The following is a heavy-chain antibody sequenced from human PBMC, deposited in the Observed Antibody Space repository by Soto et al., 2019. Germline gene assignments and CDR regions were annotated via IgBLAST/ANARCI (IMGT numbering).Heavy chain of an antibody. J-gene: IGHJ3*02. V-gene: IGHV1-2*04. Sequence: QVQLVQSGAEVKKPGASVKVSCKASGYTFTGYYMHWVRQAPGQGLEWMGWINPNSGGTNYAQKLYGWVTMSRDTSISTGYMELSRLRSDDTAVYYCARVSNCYDSSGSTFDAFDIWGQGTMVTVSS. CDR2: INPNSGGT. CDR1: GYTFTGYY. D-gene: IGHD3-22*01. CDR3: ARVSNCYDSSGSTFDAFDI.